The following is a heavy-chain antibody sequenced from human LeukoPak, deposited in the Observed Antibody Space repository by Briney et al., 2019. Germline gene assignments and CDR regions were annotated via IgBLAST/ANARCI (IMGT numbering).Heavy chain of an antibody. J-gene: IGHJ4*02. CDR1: GYTFTGYY. V-gene: IGHV1-2*02. D-gene: IGHD5-12*01. CDR2: INPNSGGT. Sequence: GASVKVSCKASGYTFTGYYMHWVRQAPGQGLEWMGWINPNSGGTNYAQKFQGRVTMTRDTSISIAYMELSRLRSDDTAVYYCARDYLILGYDSYYFDYWGQGTLVTVSS. CDR3: ARDYLILGYDSYYFDY.